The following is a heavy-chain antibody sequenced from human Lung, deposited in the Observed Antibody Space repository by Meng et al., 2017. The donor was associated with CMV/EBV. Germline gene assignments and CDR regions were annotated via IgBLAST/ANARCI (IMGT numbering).Heavy chain of an antibody. CDR3: ARGEHRIAVAGSAFDC. CDR2: ISYDGSNK. Sequence: SCAASGFTFSSYAMHWVRQAPGKGLEWVAVISYDGSNKYYADSVKGRFTISRDNSKNTLYLQMNSLRAEDTAVYYCARGEHRIAVAGSAFDCWGQGXMVTVSS. CDR1: GFTFSSYA. J-gene: IGHJ3*01. V-gene: IGHV3-30-3*01. D-gene: IGHD6-19*01.